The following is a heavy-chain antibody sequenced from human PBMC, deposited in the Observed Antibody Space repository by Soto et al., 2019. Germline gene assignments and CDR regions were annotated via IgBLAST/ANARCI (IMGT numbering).Heavy chain of an antibody. J-gene: IGHJ3*02. D-gene: IGHD3-22*01. Sequence: GGSLRLSCAASGFTFSSHWMSWVRQAPGKGLEWVANIKPDGSEKWYVDSVKGRFTISRDNAENPLYLQMNSLRAEDTAVYYCARGDYYDSSGPFSDAFDIWGQGTMVTVSS. V-gene: IGHV3-7*04. CDR2: IKPDGSEK. CDR3: ARGDYYDSSGPFSDAFDI. CDR1: GFTFSSHW.